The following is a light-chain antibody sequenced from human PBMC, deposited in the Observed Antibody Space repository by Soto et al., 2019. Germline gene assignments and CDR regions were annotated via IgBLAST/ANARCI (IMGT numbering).Light chain of an antibody. CDR2: EVN. V-gene: IGLV2-23*02. J-gene: IGLJ2*01. CDR1: SSDLGSYNL. Sequence: QSVLTQPASVSGSPGQSITISCTGASSDLGSYNLVSWYQQSPGKAPKLIIFEVNKRPSGVSNRFSGSKSDTTASLTITGLQSEDEGDYYCCSYTTTNTFIFGGGTQLTVL. CDR3: CSYTTTNTFI.